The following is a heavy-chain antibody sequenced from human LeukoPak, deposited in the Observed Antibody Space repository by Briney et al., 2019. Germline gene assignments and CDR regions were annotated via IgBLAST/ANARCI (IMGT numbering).Heavy chain of an antibody. CDR2: IYYSGST. V-gene: IGHV4-59*08. Sequence: PSETLSLTCTVSGDSISSYYWSWIRQPPGQGLEWIGYIYYSGSTKYNPSLKSRVTMSVDTSKNQFSLKLRSVTAADTAVYYCARSSTTDANHYYYYYMDVWGRGTTVTVSS. CDR1: GDSISSYY. D-gene: IGHD2-2*01. CDR3: ARSSTTDANHYYYYYMDV. J-gene: IGHJ6*03.